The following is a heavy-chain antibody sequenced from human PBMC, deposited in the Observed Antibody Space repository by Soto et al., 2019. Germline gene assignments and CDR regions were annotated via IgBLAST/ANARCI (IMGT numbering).Heavy chain of an antibody. V-gene: IGHV3-23*01. J-gene: IGHJ4*02. CDR3: AKGGQSYDY. D-gene: IGHD3-10*01. CDR2: ISTSVGST. Sequence: EVQLLESGGGSVQPGGSLRLSCAASGFTFSTYAMSWVRQAPGKGLEWVSAISTSVGSTYYTDSVKGRFTISRDNSKNTLYLQMNSLRAEDTDVYYCAKGGQSYDYWGQGTLVTVSS. CDR1: GFTFSTYA.